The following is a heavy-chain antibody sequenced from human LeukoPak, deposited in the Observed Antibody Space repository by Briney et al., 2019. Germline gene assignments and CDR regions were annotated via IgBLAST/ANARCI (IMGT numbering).Heavy chain of an antibody. D-gene: IGHD2-15*01. V-gene: IGHV4-39*01. CDR1: GGSISNSSYY. Sequence: SETLSLTCTVSGGSISNSSYYWGWIRQPPGKGLEWIGSIYYSGSTYYNPSLKSRVTISVDTSKNQFSLKLSSVTAADTAVYYCAGRYCSGGSCSGAPGYFDYWGQGTLVTVSS. CDR2: IYYSGST. CDR3: AGRYCSGGSCSGAPGYFDY. J-gene: IGHJ4*02.